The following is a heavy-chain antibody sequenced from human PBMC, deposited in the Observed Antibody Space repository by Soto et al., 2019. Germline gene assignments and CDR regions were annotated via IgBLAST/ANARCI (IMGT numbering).Heavy chain of an antibody. CDR3: ARGTGGLQH. CDR2: ISGGGGDT. Sequence: EVQLLESGGTLVQPGGSLRLSCAASGFSYSSYALSWVRQAPGKGLEWVSSISGGGGDTSYADSVRGRFTISRDNSKNTLYLQMNSLRAEDTAVYYCARGTGGLQHWGHGTLVTVSS. J-gene: IGHJ1*01. D-gene: IGHD3-10*01. CDR1: GFSYSSYA. V-gene: IGHV3-23*01.